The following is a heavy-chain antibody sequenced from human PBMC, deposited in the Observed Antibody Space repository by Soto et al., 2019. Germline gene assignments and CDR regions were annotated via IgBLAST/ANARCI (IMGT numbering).Heavy chain of an antibody. J-gene: IGHJ4*02. V-gene: IGHV5-10-1*01. CDR1: GYSFAGYW. D-gene: IGHD3-22*01. CDR3: ARQIYDSDTGPNFQYYFDS. Sequence: GESLKISCKGSGYSFAGYWITWVRQKPGKGLEWMGRMDPSDSQTYYSPSFRGHVTISVTKSITTVFLQWSSLRASDTAMYYCARQIYDSDTGPNFQYYFDSWGQGTPFTVSS. CDR2: MDPSDSQT.